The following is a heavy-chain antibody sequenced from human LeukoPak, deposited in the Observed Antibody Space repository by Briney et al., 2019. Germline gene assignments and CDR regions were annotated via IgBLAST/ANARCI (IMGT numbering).Heavy chain of an antibody. J-gene: IGHJ4*02. Sequence: GGSLRLSCAASGFTFSSYGMHWVRQAPGKGLEWVAFIRYDGSNKYYADSVKGRFTISRDNSKNTLYLQMNSLRAEDTAVYYCAKELIDYSKTGYFKSFDYWGQGTLVTVSS. CDR3: AKELIDYSKTGYFKSFDY. D-gene: IGHD4-11*01. CDR1: GFTFSSYG. V-gene: IGHV3-30*02. CDR2: IRYDGSNK.